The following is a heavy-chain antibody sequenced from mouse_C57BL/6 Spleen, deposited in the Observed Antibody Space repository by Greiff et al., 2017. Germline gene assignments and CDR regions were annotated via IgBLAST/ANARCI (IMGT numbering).Heavy chain of an antibody. D-gene: IGHD2-1*01. CDR3: ARHDRYYGSYYFDY. CDR2: ISSGGSYT. V-gene: IGHV5-6*01. Sequence: EVKVVESGGDLVKPGGSLKLSCAASGFTFSSYGMSWVRQTPDKRLEWVATISSGGSYTYYPDSVKGRFTISRDNAKNTLYLQMSSLKSEDTAMYYCARHDRYYGSYYFDYWGQGTTLTVSS. CDR1: GFTFSSYG. J-gene: IGHJ2*01.